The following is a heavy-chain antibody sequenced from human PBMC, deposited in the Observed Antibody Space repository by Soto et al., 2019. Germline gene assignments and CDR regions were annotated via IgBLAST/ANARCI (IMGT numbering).Heavy chain of an antibody. CDR1: GGSISSSSYY. D-gene: IGHD6-19*01. V-gene: IGHV4-39*07. CDR2: IYYSGST. Sequence: SETLSLTCTVSGGSISSSSYYWGWIRQPPGKGLEWIGSIYYSGSTYYNPSLKSRVTISVATSKNQFSLKLSSVTAADTAVYYCARDEGVAVAGLGLDIWGQGTMVTVSS. J-gene: IGHJ3*02. CDR3: ARDEGVAVAGLGLDI.